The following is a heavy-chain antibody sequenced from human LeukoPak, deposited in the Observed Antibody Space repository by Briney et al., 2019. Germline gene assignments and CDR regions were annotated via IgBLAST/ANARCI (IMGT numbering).Heavy chain of an antibody. CDR1: GFTFSSYA. V-gene: IGHV3-23*01. CDR2: ISGSGGST. Sequence: TGGSLRLSCAASGFTFSSYAMSWVRQAPGKGLEWVSAISGSGGSTYYADSVKGRFTISRDNSKNTLYLQMNSLRAEDTAVYYCAKEDCSSTSCYKAYYYYGMAVWGQGTTVTVSS. CDR3: AKEDCSSTSCYKAYYYYGMAV. J-gene: IGHJ6*02. D-gene: IGHD2-2*02.